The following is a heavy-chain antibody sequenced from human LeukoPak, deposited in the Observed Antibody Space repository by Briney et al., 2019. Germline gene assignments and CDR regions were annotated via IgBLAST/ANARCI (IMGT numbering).Heavy chain of an antibody. CDR1: GYSFTSHY. J-gene: IGHJ5*02. CDR3: ARDSCSSTSCYDIQGNWFDP. D-gene: IGHD2-2*01. CDR2: INPTGSST. V-gene: IGHV1-46*01. Sequence: ASVKVSCKASGYSFTSHYMHWVRQAPGQGLEWLGLINPTGSSTLYAQKFQGRVTMTRDMSTTTDYMELSSLRSDDTAVYYCARDSCSSTSCYDIQGNWFDPWGQGTLVTVSS.